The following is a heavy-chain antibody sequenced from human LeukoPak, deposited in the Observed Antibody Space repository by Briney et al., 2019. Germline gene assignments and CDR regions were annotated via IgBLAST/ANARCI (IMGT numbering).Heavy chain of an antibody. V-gene: IGHV3-23*01. D-gene: IGHD2-21*02. CDR1: GFTFSSNA. J-gene: IGHJ4*02. CDR3: AKGGHDFNPFYW. Sequence: GGSLKLSCAASGFTFSSNAMGWVRQAPGNGLEWVSSIKGGGGDPFYADSVKGRFTISRDNSKNTLFLQLNSLRAEDTAVYYCAKGGHDFNPFYWWGQGTLVTVSS. CDR2: IKGGGGDP.